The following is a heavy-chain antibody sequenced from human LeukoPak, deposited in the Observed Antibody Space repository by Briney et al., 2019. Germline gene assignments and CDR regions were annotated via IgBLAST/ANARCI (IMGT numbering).Heavy chain of an antibody. D-gene: IGHD2-8*01. Sequence: GGSLRLSCAASGFTFSSYAMSWVRQAPGKGLQWVANILASGSPTYYADSVKGRFIISRDNSKNTVYLQMNSLRVEDTAIYYCAKDLRPDGVDNFDHWGQGILVTVSS. J-gene: IGHJ4*02. CDR1: GFTFSSYA. CDR3: AKDLRPDGVDNFDH. V-gene: IGHV3-23*01. CDR2: ILASGSPT.